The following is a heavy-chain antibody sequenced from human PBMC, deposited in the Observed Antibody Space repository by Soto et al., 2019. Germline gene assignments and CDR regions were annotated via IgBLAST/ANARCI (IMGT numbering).Heavy chain of an antibody. CDR1: GFTFSSYG. CDR3: ARDSIFGVVAYYYGMDV. J-gene: IGHJ6*02. Sequence: QVQLVGSGGGVVQPGRSLRLSCAASGFTFSSYGMHWVRQAPGKGLEWVAVIWYDGSNKYYADSVKGRFTISRDNSKNTLYLQMNSLRAEDTAVYYCARDSIFGVVAYYYGMDVWGQGTTVTVSS. D-gene: IGHD3-3*01. CDR2: IWYDGSNK. V-gene: IGHV3-33*01.